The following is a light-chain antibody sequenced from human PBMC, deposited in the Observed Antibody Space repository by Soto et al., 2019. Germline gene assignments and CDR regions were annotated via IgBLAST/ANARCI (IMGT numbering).Light chain of an antibody. Sequence: DFQMPQSPSSLSASVGDRVTITCRASQNIGTSLNWYHQKPGKAPNPLIYAASSLRSGLPSRFSGSGSGTDFTLTISSLQPEDFATYYCQQSSSTPYTFGQGTKLEIK. J-gene: IGKJ2*01. V-gene: IGKV1-39*01. CDR2: AAS. CDR1: QNIGTS. CDR3: QQSSSTPYT.